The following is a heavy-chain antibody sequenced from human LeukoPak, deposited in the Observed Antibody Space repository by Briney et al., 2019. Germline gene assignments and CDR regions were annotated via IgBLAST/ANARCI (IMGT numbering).Heavy chain of an antibody. CDR3: ARARTTGYSDY. CDR1: SYTFTNYG. D-gene: IGHD4-17*01. Sequence: ASVRVSCKASSYTFTNYGINWVRQAPGQGLEWMGWISAYNSNTNYAQKFQGRVTITTDTSTSTAYMELRSLRSDDTAVYYCARARTTGYSDYWGQGTLVTVSS. CDR2: ISAYNSNT. V-gene: IGHV1-18*01. J-gene: IGHJ4*02.